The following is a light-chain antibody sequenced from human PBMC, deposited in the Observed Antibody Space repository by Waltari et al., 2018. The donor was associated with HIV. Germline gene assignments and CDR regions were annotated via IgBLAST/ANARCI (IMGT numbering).Light chain of an antibody. Sequence: DIQMTQSPSSVAASVGDRVTITCRASQAVDNLLAWYQQKPGQAPKLLIYGSSSLQSGVPSRFSGRGSGTHFSLTISSLQPEDFATDFCQQANTFPVTFGQGTRLEIK. CDR2: GSS. J-gene: IGKJ5*01. V-gene: IGKV1-12*01. CDR1: QAVDNL. CDR3: QQANTFPVT.